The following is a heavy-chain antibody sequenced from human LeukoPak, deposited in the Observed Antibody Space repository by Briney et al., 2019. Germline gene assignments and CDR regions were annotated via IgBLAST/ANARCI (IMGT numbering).Heavy chain of an antibody. J-gene: IGHJ3*02. CDR1: GYSCTSYW. Sequence: GASLKISCKGSGYSCTSYWIGWVRQMPGKRLEWMGIIYPGDSDTRYSPSFQGQVTISADKSISTAYLQWSSLKASDTAMYYCARRGYCSGGSCYPGAFDIWGQGTMVTVSS. CDR3: ARRGYCSGGSCYPGAFDI. D-gene: IGHD2-15*01. V-gene: IGHV5-51*01. CDR2: IYPGDSDT.